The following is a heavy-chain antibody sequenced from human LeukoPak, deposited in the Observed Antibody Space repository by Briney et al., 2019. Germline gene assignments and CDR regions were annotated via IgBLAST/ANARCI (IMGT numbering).Heavy chain of an antibody. CDR1: GFTFSGSA. V-gene: IGHV3-73*01. Sequence: PGGSLRLSCAASGFTFSGSAMHWVRQASGKGLEWVGRIRSKANSYVTAYAASVKGRFTISRDDSKNTAYLQMNSLKTEDTAVYYCTYDFWSGNPPRYFDYWGQGTLVTVSS. D-gene: IGHD3-3*01. CDR2: IRSKANSYVT. J-gene: IGHJ4*02. CDR3: TYDFWSGNPPRYFDY.